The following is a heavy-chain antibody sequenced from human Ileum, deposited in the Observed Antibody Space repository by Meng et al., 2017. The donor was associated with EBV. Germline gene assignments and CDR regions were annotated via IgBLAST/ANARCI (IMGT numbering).Heavy chain of an antibody. CDR2: IFHIGST. CDR3: AKVSLTGTFYDH. Sequence: APLHESGPRLVKPSGTLSLTCAVSGGSVISNNWWSWVRQPPGKGLEWIGEIFHIGSTNNSPSLKSRVTISVDNSKNQFSLSLTSVTAADTAIYYCAKVSLTGTFYDHWGQGILVTVSS. CDR1: GGSVISNNW. J-gene: IGHJ4*02. V-gene: IGHV4-4*02. D-gene: IGHD3-9*01.